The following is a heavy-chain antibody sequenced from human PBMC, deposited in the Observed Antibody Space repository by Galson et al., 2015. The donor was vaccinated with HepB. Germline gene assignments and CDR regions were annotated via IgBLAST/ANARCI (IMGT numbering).Heavy chain of an antibody. CDR3: ARGVTPRRVGVTTFDY. Sequence: TLSLTCTVSGGSISSGGYYWSWIRQHPGKGLEWIGYIYYSGSTYYNPSLKSRVTISVDTSKNQFSLKLSSVTAADTAVYYCARGVTPRRVGVTTFDYWGQGTLVTVSS. V-gene: IGHV4-31*03. J-gene: IGHJ4*02. D-gene: IGHD5-24*01. CDR1: GGSISSGGYY. CDR2: IYYSGST.